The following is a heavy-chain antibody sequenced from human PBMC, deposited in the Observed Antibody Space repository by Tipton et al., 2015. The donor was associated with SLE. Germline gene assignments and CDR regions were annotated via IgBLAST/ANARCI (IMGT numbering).Heavy chain of an antibody. D-gene: IGHD2-15*01. J-gene: IGHJ4*02. Sequence: SLRLSCAASGFTFSSHAMSWVRQAPGKGLEWVSVISSSDGTTTHYADSVKGRFTISRDNSKNTLYLQMNSLRAEDTAVYYCAKGMGSYCSGGSCYHGFDYWGQGTLVTVSS. CDR2: ISSSDGTTT. CDR3: AKGMGSYCSGGSCYHGFDY. CDR1: GFTFSSHA. V-gene: IGHV3-23*01.